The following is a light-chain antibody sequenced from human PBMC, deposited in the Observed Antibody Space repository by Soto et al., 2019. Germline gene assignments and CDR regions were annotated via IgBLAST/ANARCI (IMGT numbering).Light chain of an antibody. CDR2: AAS. J-gene: IGKJ1*01. CDR1: QSISSY. Sequence: DIHMTQSPSSLSASVGDRVTITCRASQSISSYLNWYQQKPGRAPKLLIYAASSLQSGFPSRFSGSGSGTDFTLTISSLQPEDFATYYCQQSYSTPPWTVGQGTKVDIK. CDR3: QQSYSTPPWT. V-gene: IGKV1-39*01.